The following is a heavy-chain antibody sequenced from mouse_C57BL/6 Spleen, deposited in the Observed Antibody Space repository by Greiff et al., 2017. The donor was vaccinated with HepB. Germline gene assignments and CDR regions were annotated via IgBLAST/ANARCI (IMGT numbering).Heavy chain of an antibody. V-gene: IGHV1-39*01. CDR2: INPNYGTT. CDR3: ARRGDPSPHYDAMDY. J-gene: IGHJ4*01. CDR1: GYSFTDYN. Sequence: EVKLMESGPELVKPGASVKISCKASGYSFTDYNMNWVKQSNGKSLEWIGVINPNYGTTSYNQKFKGKATLTVDQSSSTAYMQLNSLTSEDSAVYYCARRGDPSPHYDAMDYWGQGTSVTVSS.